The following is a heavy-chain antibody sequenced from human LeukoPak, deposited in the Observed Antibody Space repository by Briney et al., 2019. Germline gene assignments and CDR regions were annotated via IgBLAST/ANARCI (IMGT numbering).Heavy chain of an antibody. D-gene: IGHD3-9*01. CDR1: GFTVSSNY. CDR3: ARDRRYFDLGYGMDV. Sequence: QTGGSLRLSCAASGFTVSSNYMSWVRQAPGKGLEWVSVIYGGGSTYYADSVKGRFTISRDNSKNTRYLQMNSLRAEDTAVYYCARDRRYFDLGYGMDVWGQGTTVTVSS. J-gene: IGHJ6*02. V-gene: IGHV3-66*01. CDR2: IYGGGST.